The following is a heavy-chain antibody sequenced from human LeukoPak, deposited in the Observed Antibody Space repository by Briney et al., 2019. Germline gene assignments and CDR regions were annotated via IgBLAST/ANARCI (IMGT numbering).Heavy chain of an antibody. Sequence: PSETLSLTCTVSGYSISSGYYWGWIRQPPEKGLEWIGSIYHSGSTYYNPSLRSRVTISVDTSKNQFSLKLSSVTAADTAVYYCARSIAARPRGWFDPWGQGTLVTVSS. J-gene: IGHJ5*02. V-gene: IGHV4-38-2*02. CDR1: GYSISSGYY. CDR2: IYHSGST. CDR3: ARSIAARPRGWFDP. D-gene: IGHD6-6*01.